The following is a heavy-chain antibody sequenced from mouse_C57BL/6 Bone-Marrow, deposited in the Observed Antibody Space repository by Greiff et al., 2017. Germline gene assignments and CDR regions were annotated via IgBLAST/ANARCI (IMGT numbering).Heavy chain of an antibody. CDR2: ICPGDGDT. V-gene: IGHV1-82*01. CDR3: AIYYYGSSSYYAMDY. CDR1: GYAFSSSW. J-gene: IGHJ4*01. D-gene: IGHD1-1*01. Sequence: VQLQQSGPELVKPGASVKISCKASGYAFSSSWMNWVKQRPGKGLEWIGRICPGDGDTNYNGKFKGKATLTADKSSSTAYMQLSSLTSEDSAVYFCAIYYYGSSSYYAMDYWGQGTSVTVSS.